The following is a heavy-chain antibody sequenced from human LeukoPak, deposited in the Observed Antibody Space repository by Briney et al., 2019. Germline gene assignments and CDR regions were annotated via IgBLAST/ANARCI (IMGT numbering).Heavy chain of an antibody. Sequence: ASVKVSCTVSGYTLTELSMHWVRQAPGKGLEWMGWISAYNGNTNYAQKLQGRVTMTTDTSTSTAYMELRSLRSDDTAVYYCARVYYYDSSGYYYARESWFDPWGQGTLVTVSS. D-gene: IGHD3-22*01. CDR1: GYTLTELS. CDR3: ARVYYYDSSGYYYARESWFDP. J-gene: IGHJ5*02. V-gene: IGHV1-18*01. CDR2: ISAYNGNT.